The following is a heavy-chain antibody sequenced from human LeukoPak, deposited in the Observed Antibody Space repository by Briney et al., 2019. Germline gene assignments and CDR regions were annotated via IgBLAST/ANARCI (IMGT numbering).Heavy chain of an antibody. CDR1: GYTFTGYY. Sequence: GASVKVSCKASGYTFTGYYMHWVRQAPGQGLEWMGWINPNSGGTNYAQKFQGRVTMTRDTSISTAYMELSRLRSDDTAVYYCAREQVDTAMVTSPLFAFDIWGQGTMVTVSS. J-gene: IGHJ3*02. CDR2: INPNSGGT. CDR3: AREQVDTAMVTSPLFAFDI. V-gene: IGHV1-2*02. D-gene: IGHD5-18*01.